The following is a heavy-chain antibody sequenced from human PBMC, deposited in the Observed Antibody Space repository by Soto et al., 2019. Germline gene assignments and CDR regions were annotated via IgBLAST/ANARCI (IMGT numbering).Heavy chain of an antibody. Sequence: GASVKVSCKASGYSFTDYHIHWVRQAPGRGLERLGRINPKSGGTSTAQKFQGWVTMTTDTSISTASMELTRLTSDDTAIYYCARGDSTDCSNGVCSFFYNHDMDVWGQGTTVTVSS. V-gene: IGHV1-2*04. D-gene: IGHD2-8*01. J-gene: IGHJ6*02. CDR2: INPKSGGT. CDR3: ARGDSTDCSNGVCSFFYNHDMDV. CDR1: GYSFTDYH.